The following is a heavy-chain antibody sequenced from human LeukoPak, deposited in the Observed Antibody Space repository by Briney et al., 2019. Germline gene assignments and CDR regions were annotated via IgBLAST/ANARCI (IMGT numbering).Heavy chain of an antibody. J-gene: IGHJ4*02. CDR3: ARHVSTSESENFDY. CDR1: GGSISSYY. CDR2: IYYSGST. Sequence: SETLSLTCTVSGGSISSYYWSWIRQPPGKGLEWIGYIYYSGSTNYNPSLKSRVTISVDTSKNQFSLKLSSVTAADTAVYYCARHVSTSESENFDYWGQGTLVTVSS. V-gene: IGHV4-59*08.